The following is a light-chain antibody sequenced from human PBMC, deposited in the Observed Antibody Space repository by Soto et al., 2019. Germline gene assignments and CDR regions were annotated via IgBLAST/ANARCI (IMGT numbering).Light chain of an antibody. J-gene: IGKJ5*01. CDR3: QQYWSDPT. CDR1: QSIFHTSDRMNC. Sequence: DIVMTQSPDSLAVSLGERVTIMCKSDQSIFHTSDRMNCLAWYQQKPGQPLRLLIHWTSMRESGVPDRFIGSGSWTDFALTINSLQAEEVAVYYCQQYWSDPTFGQGTRLEIK. CDR2: WTS. V-gene: IGKV4-1*01.